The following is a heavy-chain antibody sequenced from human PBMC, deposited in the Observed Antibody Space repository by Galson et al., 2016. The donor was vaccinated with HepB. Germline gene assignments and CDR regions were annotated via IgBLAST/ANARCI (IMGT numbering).Heavy chain of an antibody. CDR1: GFSFSNSG. CDR2: ITLSGDAT. Sequence: LRLSCAASGFSFSNSGMSWVRQAPGRGLEWVSGITLSGDATHYADFVKGRFTISRDNSKNTLYLYMNNLTAGDTAKYYCGKHGGFDYWGRGALVTVSS. V-gene: IGHV3-23*01. CDR3: GKHGGFDY. D-gene: IGHD3-16*01. J-gene: IGHJ4*02.